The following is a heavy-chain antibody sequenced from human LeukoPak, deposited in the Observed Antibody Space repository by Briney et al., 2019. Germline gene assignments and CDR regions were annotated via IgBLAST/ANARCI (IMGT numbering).Heavy chain of an antibody. D-gene: IGHD3-3*01. CDR2: IYHSGST. CDR1: GYSISSGYY. J-gene: IGHJ5*02. CDR3: ARRDAYYDFWSGYPNWFDP. V-gene: IGHV4-38-2*01. Sequence: SETLSLTCAVSGYSISSGYYWGWIRQPPGKGLEWIGSIYHSGSTYYNPSLKSRVTISVDTSKNQFSLKLSSVTAADTAVYYCARRDAYYDFWSGYPNWFDPWGQGTLVTVSS.